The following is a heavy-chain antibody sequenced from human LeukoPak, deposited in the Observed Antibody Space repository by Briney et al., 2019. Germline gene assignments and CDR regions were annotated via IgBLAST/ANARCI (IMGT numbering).Heavy chain of an antibody. J-gene: IGHJ3*02. CDR3: ASVGVSGYYPRDAFDI. CDR2: ISSSGSTI. Sequence: GGSLRLSCAASGFTFSSYEMNWVRQAPGKGLEWVSYISSSGSTIYYADSVKGRFTISRDNAKNSLYLQMNSLRAEDTAVYYCASVGVSGYYPRDAFDIWGQGTMVTVSS. V-gene: IGHV3-48*03. D-gene: IGHD3-22*01. CDR1: GFTFSSYE.